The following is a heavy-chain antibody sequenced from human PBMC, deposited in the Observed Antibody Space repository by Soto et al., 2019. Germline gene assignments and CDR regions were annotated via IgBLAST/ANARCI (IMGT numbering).Heavy chain of an antibody. CDR2: ISDSGDST. CDR3: ANRDTSMVTRYYYGMDV. CDR1: GFRFSSYA. J-gene: IGHJ6*02. V-gene: IGHV3-23*01. D-gene: IGHD5-18*01. Sequence: EVQLLESGGGLVQPGGSLRLSCAASGFRFSSYAMSWVRQAPGKGLEWVSAISDSGDSTYYADSVKGRFTISRDNSKSTLYLQMNSLRAEDTAVYYCANRDTSMVTRYYYGMDVWGQGTTVTVSS.